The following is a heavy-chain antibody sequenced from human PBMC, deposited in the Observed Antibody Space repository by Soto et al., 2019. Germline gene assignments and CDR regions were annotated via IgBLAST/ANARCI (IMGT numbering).Heavy chain of an antibody. CDR3: ASHTYVSGSYRKAKHLDSYY. CDR1: GGTFSSYT. J-gene: IGHJ4*02. V-gene: IGHV1-69*02. Sequence: EASVKVSCKASGGTFSSYTISWLRQAPGQGLEWMGRIIPILGIANYAQKFQGRVTITADKSTSTAYMELSSLRSEDTAVYYCASHTYVSGSYRKAKHLDSYYWGQGTLVTVSS. D-gene: IGHD3-10*01. CDR2: IIPILGIA.